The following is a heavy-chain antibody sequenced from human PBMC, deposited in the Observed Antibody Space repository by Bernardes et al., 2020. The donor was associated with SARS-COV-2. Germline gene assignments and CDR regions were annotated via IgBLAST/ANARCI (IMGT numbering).Heavy chain of an antibody. CDR2: IIPLFGTT. Sequence: SVKVSCKTSGNTFPSYAVIWVPQAPGQGLECMGGIIPLFGTTTYAQNFQGRVTIAADESTSTVYMELSSLRSEDTAMYYCARSGTYPDAFDIWGQLTMVTLSS. CDR3: ARSGTYPDAFDI. CDR1: GNTFPSYA. D-gene: IGHD1-26*01. J-gene: IGHJ3*02. V-gene: IGHV1-69*13.